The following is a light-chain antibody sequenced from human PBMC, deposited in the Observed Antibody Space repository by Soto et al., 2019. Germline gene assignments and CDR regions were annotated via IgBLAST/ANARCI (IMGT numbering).Light chain of an antibody. J-gene: IGKJ4*01. Sequence: AIKMTQSPSSLSASVGDRVTITCRASQGIRNDLGWYQQKPGKAPKLLIYGASSLRSDVPSRFSGSGSGTDFTLTISSLQPEDFATYYCLQDDSYPLTFGGGTKVEIK. CDR3: LQDDSYPLT. CDR2: GAS. V-gene: IGKV1-6*01. CDR1: QGIRND.